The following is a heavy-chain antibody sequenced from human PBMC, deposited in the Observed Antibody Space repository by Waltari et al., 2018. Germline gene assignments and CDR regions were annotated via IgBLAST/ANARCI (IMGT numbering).Heavy chain of an antibody. Sequence: QVQLVQSGAEVKKPGASVKVSCKASGYTFTGYTIHCVRQAPGQGLEWMGWINADNGNTKYSQKFQGRVTITRDTSANTADMELSSLRSEDTAVYYCARAYCINGVCYSGYYFDYWGQGTLVTVSS. D-gene: IGHD2-8*01. J-gene: IGHJ4*02. V-gene: IGHV1-3*01. CDR2: INADNGNT. CDR1: GYTFTGYT. CDR3: ARAYCINGVCYSGYYFDY.